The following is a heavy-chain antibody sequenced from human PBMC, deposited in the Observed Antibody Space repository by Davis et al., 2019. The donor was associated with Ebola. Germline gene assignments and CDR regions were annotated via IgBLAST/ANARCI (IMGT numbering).Heavy chain of an antibody. D-gene: IGHD3-10*01. J-gene: IGHJ4*02. CDR2: ISGSGGST. CDR1: GFSFSSYG. V-gene: IGHV3-23*01. Sequence: GGSLRLSCTASGFSFSSYGMSWVRQAPGKWLEWVSAISGSGGSTYYADSVKGRFTISRDNSKNTLYLQMNSLRAEDTAVYYCAKDEPHYYYGSGSYYTTYYFDYWGQGTLVTVSS. CDR3: AKDEPHYYYGSGSYYTTYYFDY.